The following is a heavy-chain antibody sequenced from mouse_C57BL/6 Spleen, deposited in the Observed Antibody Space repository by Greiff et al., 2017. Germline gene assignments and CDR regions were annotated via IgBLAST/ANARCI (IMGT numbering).Heavy chain of an antibody. CDR2: IHPNSGST. CDR3: ARVRVQNAMDY. CDR1: GYTFTSYW. Sequence: QVQLQQPGAELVKPGASVKLSCKASGYTFTSYWMHWVKQRPGQGLEWIGMIHPNSGSTNYNEKFKSKATLTVDKSTSTAYMQLSSLTSEDSAVYYCARVRVQNAMDYWGQGTSVTVSS. V-gene: IGHV1-64*01. J-gene: IGHJ4*01.